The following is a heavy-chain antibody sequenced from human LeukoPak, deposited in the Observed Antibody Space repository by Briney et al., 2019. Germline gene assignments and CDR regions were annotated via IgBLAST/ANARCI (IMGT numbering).Heavy chain of an antibody. CDR3: ARTRHIVVVPAATPYYFDY. V-gene: IGHV1-46*01. D-gene: IGHD2-2*01. CDR1: GYTFTSYY. J-gene: IGHJ4*02. CDR2: INPSGGST. Sequence: ASVKVSCKASGYTFTSYYMHWVRQAPGQGLEWMGIINPSGGSTSYAQKFQGRVTMTRDTSTSTVYMELSSLRSEDTAVYYCARTRHIVVVPAATPYYFDYWGQGTLVTVSS.